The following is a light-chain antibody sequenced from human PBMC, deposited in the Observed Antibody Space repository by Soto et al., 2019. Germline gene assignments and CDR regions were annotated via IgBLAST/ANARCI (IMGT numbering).Light chain of an antibody. CDR1: TGPVTTDYY. CDR2: STS. V-gene: IGLV7-43*01. J-gene: IGLJ2*01. CDR3: LLYCGGAEV. Sequence: QAVVTQEPSLTVSPGETVTLTCASSTGPVTTDYYPNWFQQRPGQAPRALIYSTSKKHSWTPARFSGSLLGDRAALTLSGVQPEDEADYYCLLYCGGAEVFGGGTKLTVL.